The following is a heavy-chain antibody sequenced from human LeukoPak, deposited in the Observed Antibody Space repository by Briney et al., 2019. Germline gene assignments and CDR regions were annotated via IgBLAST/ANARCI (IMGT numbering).Heavy chain of an antibody. CDR3: ARVWAYYYGSGSHKPHWYFDL. D-gene: IGHD3-10*01. Sequence: SETLSLTCTVSGGSISSGGYYWSWIRQHPGKGLEWIGYIYYSGSTYYNPSLKSRVTISVDTSKNQFSLKLSSVTAADTAVYYCARVWAYYYGSGSHKPHWYFDLWGRGTLVTVSS. CDR1: GGSISSGGYY. J-gene: IGHJ2*01. V-gene: IGHV4-31*03. CDR2: IYYSGST.